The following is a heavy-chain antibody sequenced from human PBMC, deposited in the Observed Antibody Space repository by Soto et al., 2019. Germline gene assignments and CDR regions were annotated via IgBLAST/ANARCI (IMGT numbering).Heavy chain of an antibody. J-gene: IGHJ3*02. V-gene: IGHV4-39*07. CDR3: ASGRGGYYNAFDI. CDR1: VGPISSSAYY. D-gene: IGHD3-3*01. CDR2: IFHGGST. Sequence: PSETLSLTCSVSVGPISSSAYYWGWVRQPPGKGLEWVGNIFHGGSTYYNASRKSRVTISVDTSKNQLSLKLSSVTAADTAVYYCASGRGGYYNAFDIWGQGTMVTVSS.